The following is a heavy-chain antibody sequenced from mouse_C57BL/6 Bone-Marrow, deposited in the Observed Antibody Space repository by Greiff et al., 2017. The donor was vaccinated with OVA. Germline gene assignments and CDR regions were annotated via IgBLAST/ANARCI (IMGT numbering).Heavy chain of an antibody. V-gene: IGHV1-64*01. CDR1: GYTFTSYW. CDR2: IHPNSGST. Sequence: QVQLKQPGAELVKPGASVKLSCKASGYTFTSYWMHWVKQRPGQGLEWIGMIHPNSGSTNYNEKFKSKATLTVDKSSSTAYMQLSSLTSEDSAVYYCARDYSSSYWYFDVWGTGTTVTVSA. CDR3: ARDYSSSYWYFDV. J-gene: IGHJ1*03. D-gene: IGHD1-1*01.